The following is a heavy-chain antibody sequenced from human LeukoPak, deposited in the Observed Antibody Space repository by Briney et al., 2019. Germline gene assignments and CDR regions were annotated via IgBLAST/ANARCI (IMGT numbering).Heavy chain of an antibody. CDR3: AKNQSTYYDFWSGYYGFDY. Sequence: GGSLRLSCAASGFTFSSYGMHWVRQAPGKGLEWVAFIRYEGSNKYYADSVKGRFTISRDHSKNTLYLQMNSLRAEDTAVYYCAKNQSTYYDFWSGYYGFDYWGQGTLVTVSS. J-gene: IGHJ4*02. V-gene: IGHV3-30*02. CDR2: IRYEGSNK. D-gene: IGHD3-3*01. CDR1: GFTFSSYG.